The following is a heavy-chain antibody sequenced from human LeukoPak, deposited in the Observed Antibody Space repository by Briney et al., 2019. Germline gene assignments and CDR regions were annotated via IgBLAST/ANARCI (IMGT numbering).Heavy chain of an antibody. CDR2: IKAKADGGRA. D-gene: IGHD5-24*01. CDR1: GITFSRTW. CDR3: LTYNNDHYYYYMDV. Sequence: SGGSLRLACATSGITFSRTWMSWFRKAPGQGREWVGRIKAKADGGRADYSAPVKGRFTVTRDDSKNTLYLQMNSLKIEDTGVYYCLTYNNDHYYYYMDVWGKGTTITVSS. V-gene: IGHV3-15*01. J-gene: IGHJ6*03.